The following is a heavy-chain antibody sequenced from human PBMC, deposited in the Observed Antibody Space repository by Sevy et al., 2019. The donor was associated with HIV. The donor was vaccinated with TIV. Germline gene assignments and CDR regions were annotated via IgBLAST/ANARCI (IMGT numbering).Heavy chain of an antibody. CDR1: GFTFNSDG. CDR2: IWFDGSNK. Sequence: GGSLRLSCATSGFTFNSDGMHWVLQAPGKALEWVALIWFDGSNKYYADSVKGRFTISRDIVKNTLHLQMNSLRAEDTAVDYCARDLEFYDYSVYGPAFTPDYWGQGTLVTVSS. CDR3: ARDLEFYDYSVYGPAFTPDY. J-gene: IGHJ4*02. D-gene: IGHD4-17*01. V-gene: IGHV3-33*01.